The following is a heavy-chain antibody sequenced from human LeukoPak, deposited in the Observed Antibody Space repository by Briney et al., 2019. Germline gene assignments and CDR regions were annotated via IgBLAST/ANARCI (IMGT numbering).Heavy chain of an antibody. CDR1: GFTFDDYG. CDR3: ARAARSGWYYYYYYMDV. D-gene: IGHD6-19*01. Sequence: GGSLRLSCAASGFTFDDYGMSWVRQAPGKGLEWVSGINWNGGSTGYADSVKGRFTISRDNAKNSLYLQMNSLRAEDTALYYCARAARSGWYYYYYYMDVWGKGTTVTVSS. CDR2: INWNGGST. V-gene: IGHV3-20*04. J-gene: IGHJ6*03.